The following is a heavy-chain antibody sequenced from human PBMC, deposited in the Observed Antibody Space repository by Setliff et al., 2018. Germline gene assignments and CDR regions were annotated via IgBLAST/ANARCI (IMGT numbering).Heavy chain of an antibody. CDR3: AREGVSTSLTGGY. D-gene: IGHD3-9*01. V-gene: IGHV3-23*01. Sequence: PGGSLRLSCAASGFTFSTYVMTWVRQAPGKGLERVSSIHGEGFDTYYADSVKGRFTISRDNSKNTLYLQMNSLRAEDTAVYYCAREGVSTSLTGGYWGQGTLVTVSS. CDR2: IHGEGFDT. CDR1: GFTFSTYV. J-gene: IGHJ4*02.